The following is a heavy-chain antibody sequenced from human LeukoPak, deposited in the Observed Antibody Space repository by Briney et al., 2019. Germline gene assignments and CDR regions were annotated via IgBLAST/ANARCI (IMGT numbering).Heavy chain of an antibody. J-gene: IGHJ4*02. D-gene: IGHD3-22*01. CDR2: IYHSGST. CDR1: GGSISSSNW. Sequence: SETLSLTCAVSGGSISSSNWWSWVRQPPGKGLEWIGEIYHSGSTNYNPSLKSRVTISVDTSKNQFSLKLSSVTAADTAVYYCARGGWNKFDYWGQGTLVTVSS. CDR3: ARGGWNKFDY. V-gene: IGHV4-4*02.